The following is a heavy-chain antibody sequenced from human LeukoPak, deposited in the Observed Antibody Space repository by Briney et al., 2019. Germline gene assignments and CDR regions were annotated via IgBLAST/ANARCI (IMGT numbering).Heavy chain of an antibody. CDR3: AKDGTSSWFGEAT. D-gene: IGHD6-13*01. Sequence: PGRSLRLSCAASGFTFSDYGMQWARQAPGKGLEWVALISTDGSHKDYADSVKGRFTLSRDNSKNTLYLQMNSLRVEDTAVYYCAKDGTSSWFGEATWGQGTLVTVSS. V-gene: IGHV3-30*18. J-gene: IGHJ5*02. CDR2: ISTDGSHK. CDR1: GFTFSDYG.